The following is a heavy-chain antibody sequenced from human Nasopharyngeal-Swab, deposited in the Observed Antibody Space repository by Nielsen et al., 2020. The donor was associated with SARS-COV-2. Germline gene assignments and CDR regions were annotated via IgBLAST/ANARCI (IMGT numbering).Heavy chain of an antibody. V-gene: IGHV3-23*01. J-gene: IGHJ4*02. CDR3: AKDTHYSSSWYGDYYFDY. Sequence: WIRQPPGKGLEWVSAISGSGGSTYYADSVKGRFTISRDNSKNTLHLQMNSLRAEDTAVYYCAKDTHYSSSWYGDYYFDYWGQGTLVTVSS. D-gene: IGHD6-13*01. CDR2: ISGSGGST.